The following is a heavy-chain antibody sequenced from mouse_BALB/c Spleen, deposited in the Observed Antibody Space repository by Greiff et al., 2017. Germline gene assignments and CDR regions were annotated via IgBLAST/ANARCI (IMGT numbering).Heavy chain of an antibody. CDR1: GYSITSDYA. D-gene: IGHD2-1*01. J-gene: IGHJ2*01. V-gene: IGHV3-2*02. Sequence: EVQLQQSGPGLVKPSQSLSLTCTVTGYSITSDYAWNWIRQFPGNKLEWMGYISYSGSTSYNPSLKSRISITRDTSKNQFFLQLNSVTTEDTATYYCASEGGNYYFDYWGQGTTLTVSS. CDR3: ASEGGNYYFDY. CDR2: ISYSGST.